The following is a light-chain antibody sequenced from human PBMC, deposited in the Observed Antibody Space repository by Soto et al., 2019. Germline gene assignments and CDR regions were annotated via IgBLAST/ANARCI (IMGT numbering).Light chain of an antibody. J-gene: IGKJ1*01. CDR1: QTVTTD. V-gene: IGKV3-15*01. CDR3: HQYYTWPRT. CDR2: GAS. Sequence: EIVMTQSPVTLSVSPGEIATLSFRASQTVTTDLAWYQQKPGQAPRLVIHGASTRATDFPARFSGSGSGTEFTLTISSLQSEDIAVYYCHQYYTWPRTFGQGTKVDIK.